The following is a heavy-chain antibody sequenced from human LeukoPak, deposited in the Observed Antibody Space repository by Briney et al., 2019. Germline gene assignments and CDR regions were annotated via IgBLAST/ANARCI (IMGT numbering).Heavy chain of an antibody. CDR1: GYAFTGYY. V-gene: IGHV1-2*02. D-gene: IGHD3-3*01. CDR2: INPNSGGV. CDR3: ARFGGPHAFDI. Sequence: ASVKVSCKASGYAFTGYYIHWVRQAPGQGLEWMAWINPNSGGVNYADSFEGRVTISVDTSKNHFSLTLSSVTAADTAVYYCARFGGPHAFDIWGQGTMVTVSS. J-gene: IGHJ3*02.